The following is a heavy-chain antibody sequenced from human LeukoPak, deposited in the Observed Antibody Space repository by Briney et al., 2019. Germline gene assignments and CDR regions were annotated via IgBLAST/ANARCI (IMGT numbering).Heavy chain of an antibody. J-gene: IGHJ3*02. CDR1: GGSFSGYY. Sequence: PSETLSLTCAVDGGSFSGYYGSWIRQPPGKGLEWIGEINHSGSTNYNPSLKSRVTISVDTSKNQFSLKLSSVTAADTAVYYCGRRITMIVVANRAFDIWGQGTMVSVSS. CDR2: INHSGST. D-gene: IGHD3-22*01. V-gene: IGHV4-34*01. CDR3: GRRITMIVVANRAFDI.